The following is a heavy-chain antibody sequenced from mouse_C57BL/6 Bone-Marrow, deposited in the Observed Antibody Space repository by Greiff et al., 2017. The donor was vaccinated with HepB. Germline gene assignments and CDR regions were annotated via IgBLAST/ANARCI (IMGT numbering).Heavy chain of an antibody. D-gene: IGHD2-10*02. J-gene: IGHJ3*01. Sequence: VQRVESGPELVKPGASVKISCKASGYAFSSSWMNWVKQRPGKGLEWIGRIYPGDGDTNYNGKFKGKATLTADKSSSTAYMQLSSLTSEDSAVYFCAKYGLFAYWGQGTLVTVSA. CDR3: AKYGLFAY. CDR2: IYPGDGDT. V-gene: IGHV1-82*01. CDR1: GYAFSSSW.